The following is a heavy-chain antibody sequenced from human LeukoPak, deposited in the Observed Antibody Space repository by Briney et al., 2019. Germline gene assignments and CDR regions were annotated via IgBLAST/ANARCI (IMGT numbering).Heavy chain of an antibody. CDR2: INHSGST. V-gene: IGHV4-34*01. J-gene: IGHJ4*02. D-gene: IGHD2-21*01. Sequence: PSETLSLTCAVYGGSFSGYYWSWIRQPPGKGLEWIGEINHSGSTNYNPSLKSRVTISVDTSKNQFSLKLSSVTAADTAVYYCAREGQASVASDYWGQGTLVTVSS. CDR1: GGSFSGYY. CDR3: AREGQASVASDY.